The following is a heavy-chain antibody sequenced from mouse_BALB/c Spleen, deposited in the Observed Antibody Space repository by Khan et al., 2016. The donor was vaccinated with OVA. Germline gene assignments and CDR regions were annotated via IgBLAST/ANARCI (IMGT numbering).Heavy chain of an antibody. CDR2: ITSCCSYT. Sequence: EVELVESGGGLVKPGGSLRLSCAASGFTFSSHSMSWVRQTPEKRLEWVATITSCCSYTYYPDSVPGRFTISRVNAKTTLYLQMSSLKSETTAIYYCTRVRTYYRSSFCFVSCCPSPPLTLSS. CDR1: GFTFSSHS. V-gene: IGHV5-6-4*01. J-gene: IGHJ2*01. D-gene: IGHD1-1*01. CDR3: TRVRTYYRSSFCFVS.